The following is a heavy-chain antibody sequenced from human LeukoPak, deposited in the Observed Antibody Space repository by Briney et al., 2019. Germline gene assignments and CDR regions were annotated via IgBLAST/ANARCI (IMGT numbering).Heavy chain of an antibody. CDR3: ARLPHYYYGMDV. J-gene: IGHJ6*02. V-gene: IGHV1-2*02. CDR1: GYTFTGYY. Sequence: ASVKVSCKASGYTFTGYYMHWVRQAPGQGLEWMGWINPNSGGTNYAQKFQDRVTMTRDTSISTAYMELSRLRSDDTAVYYCARLPHYYYGMDVWGQGTTVTVSS. CDR2: INPNSGGT.